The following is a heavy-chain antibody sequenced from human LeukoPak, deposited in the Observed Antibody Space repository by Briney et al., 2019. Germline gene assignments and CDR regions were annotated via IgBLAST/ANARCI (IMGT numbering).Heavy chain of an antibody. CDR1: GFTFDDYA. J-gene: IGHJ4*02. V-gene: IGHV3-9*01. Sequence: GGSLRLSCAASGFTFDDYAMHWVRQAPGKGLEWVSGISWNSGIIGYADSVKGRFTTSRDNAKNSLYLQMNSLRPEDTALYYCTKDSVAMVTTSDYWGQGTLVTVSS. D-gene: IGHD5-18*01. CDR3: TKDSVAMVTTSDY. CDR2: ISWNSGII.